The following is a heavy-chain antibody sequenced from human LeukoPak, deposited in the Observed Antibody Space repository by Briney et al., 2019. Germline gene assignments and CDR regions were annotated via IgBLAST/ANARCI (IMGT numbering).Heavy chain of an antibody. CDR2: ISGSGGST. Sequence: GGSLRLSCAASGFTFSSYAMSWVRQAPGKGLEWVSAISGSGGSTYYADSVKGRFTISRDNSKNTLYLQMGSLRAEDMAVYYCARWGSPYDFWSGYPGNNWFDPWGQGTLVTVSS. CDR3: ARWGSPYDFWSGYPGNNWFDP. V-gene: IGHV3-23*01. CDR1: GFTFSSYA. D-gene: IGHD3-3*01. J-gene: IGHJ5*02.